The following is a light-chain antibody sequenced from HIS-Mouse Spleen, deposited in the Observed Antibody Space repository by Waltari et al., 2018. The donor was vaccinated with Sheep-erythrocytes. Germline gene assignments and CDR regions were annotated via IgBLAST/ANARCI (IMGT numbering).Light chain of an antibody. CDR2: DGS. Sequence: QSALTQPRSVSGSPGQSVTTSCTGTSSDVGGYNYVSWYQQHPGKAPKLMIYDGSKRPSGVPDRVSGSKSGNTASLTISGLQAEDEADYYCCSYAGSYNHVFATGTKVTVL. CDR1: SSDVGGYNY. CDR3: CSYAGSYNHV. J-gene: IGLJ1*01. V-gene: IGLV2-11*01.